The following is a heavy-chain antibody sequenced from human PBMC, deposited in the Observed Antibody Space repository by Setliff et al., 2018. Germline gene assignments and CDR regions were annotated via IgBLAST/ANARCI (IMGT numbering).Heavy chain of an antibody. CDR1: GYTFKTYG. D-gene: IGHD1-26*01. CDR2: INPNRDDT. J-gene: IGHJ4*02. CDR3: AGDGSAFFYQN. V-gene: IGHV1-18*01. Sequence: ASVKVSCKASGYTFKTYGFTWVRQAPGQGFEWLGWINPNRDDTKYAQKFQHRILMAKDTSLNTVYVELSSLRSDDTATYYCAGDGSAFFYQNWGQGSLVTVS.